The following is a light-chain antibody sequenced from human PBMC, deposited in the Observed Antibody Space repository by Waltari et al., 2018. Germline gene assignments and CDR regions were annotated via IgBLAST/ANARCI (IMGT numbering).Light chain of an antibody. CDR2: WAS. J-gene: IGKJ5*01. CDR1: QSVLYSSNNKNY. CDR3: QQYYSTPGT. Sequence: DIVMTKSPDSLAVYLGERATINCKPSQSVLYSSNNKNYLAWYQQKPGQPPKLLIYWASTRESGVPDRFSGSGSGTDFTLTISSLQAEDVAVYYCQQYYSTPGTFGQGTRLEIK. V-gene: IGKV4-1*01.